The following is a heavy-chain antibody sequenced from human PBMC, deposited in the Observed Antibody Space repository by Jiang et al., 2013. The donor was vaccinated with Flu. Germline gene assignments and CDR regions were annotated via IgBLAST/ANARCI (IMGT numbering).Heavy chain of an antibody. V-gene: IGHV5-51*01. CDR2: IYPGDSDT. CDR3: ARRGLKYYDFWSGSLDI. J-gene: IGHJ3*02. D-gene: IGHD3-3*01. CDR1: GYSFTSYW. Sequence: LKISCKGSGYSFTSYWIGWVRQMPGKGLEWMGIIYPGDSDTRYSPSFQGQVTISADKSISTAYLQWSSLKASDTAMYYCARRGLKYYDFWSGSLDIWGQGTMVTVSS.